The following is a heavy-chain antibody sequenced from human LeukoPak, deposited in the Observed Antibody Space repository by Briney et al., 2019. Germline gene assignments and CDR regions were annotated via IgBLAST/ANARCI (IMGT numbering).Heavy chain of an antibody. D-gene: IGHD3-10*01. V-gene: IGHV3-21*01. CDR3: ARVTGSYLGYFDY. CDR2: ITSSSSYI. Sequence: GGSLRLSCAASGFTFSSYSMNWVRQAPGKGLEWVSSITSSSSYIYYADSVKGRFTISRDNAKNSLYLQMNSLRAEDTAVYYCARVTGSYLGYFDYWGQGTLVAVSS. CDR1: GFTFSSYS. J-gene: IGHJ4*02.